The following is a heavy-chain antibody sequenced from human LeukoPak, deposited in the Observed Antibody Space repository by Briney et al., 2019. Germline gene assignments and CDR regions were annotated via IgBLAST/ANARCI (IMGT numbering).Heavy chain of an antibody. CDR3: ARGSRELYYFDY. CDR1: GGSISSYY. Sequence: PSETLSLTCTVSGGSISSYYWSWIRQPPGKGLEWIGYIYYSGSTKYNPSLKSRVTISVDAAKTQFSLKLNSVTAADTAVYYCARGSRELYYFDYWGQGTLVTVSS. D-gene: IGHD1-7*01. CDR2: IYYSGST. J-gene: IGHJ4*02. V-gene: IGHV4-59*01.